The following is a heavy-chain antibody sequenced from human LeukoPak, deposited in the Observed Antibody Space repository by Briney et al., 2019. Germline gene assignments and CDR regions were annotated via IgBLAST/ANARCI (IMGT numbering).Heavy chain of an antibody. V-gene: IGHV3-13*01. CDR1: GFTFGSYD. Sequence: PGGSLRLSCAASGFTFGSYDMHWVRQATGKGLEWVSAIGTAGDTYYAGSVKGRFTISRENAKNSLYLQMNSLRAGDTAVYYCARAQYSGYDSWFDPWGQGTLVTVSS. CDR2: IGTAGDT. D-gene: IGHD5-12*01. CDR3: ARAQYSGYDSWFDP. J-gene: IGHJ5*02.